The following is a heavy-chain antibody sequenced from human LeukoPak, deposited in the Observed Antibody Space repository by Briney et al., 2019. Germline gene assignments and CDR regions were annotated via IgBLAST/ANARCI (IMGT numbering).Heavy chain of an antibody. CDR2: ISYDGTNK. V-gene: IGHV3-30-3*01. Sequence: GGSLRLSCAASGFTFSGYAMHWVRQAPGKGLEWVAVISYDGTNKYYADSVKGPFTVSRDISKDTLYLQMNSLTAEDTAVYYCARHRGPSLYSSAYFDYWGQGTLVPVSS. CDR1: GFTFSGYA. D-gene: IGHD3-22*01. J-gene: IGHJ4*02. CDR3: ARHRGPSLYSSAYFDY.